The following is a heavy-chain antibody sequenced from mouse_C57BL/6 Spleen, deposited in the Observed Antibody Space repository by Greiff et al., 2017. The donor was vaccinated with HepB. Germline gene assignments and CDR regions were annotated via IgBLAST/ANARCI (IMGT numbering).Heavy chain of an antibody. CDR3: ARVGYGSSYGFAY. J-gene: IGHJ3*01. Sequence: DVKLVESGGGLVKPGGSLKLSCAASGFTFSSYAMSWVRQTPEKRLEWVATISDGGSYTYYPDNVKGRFTISRDNAKNNLYLQMSHLKSEDTAMYYCARVGYGSSYGFAYWGQGTLVTVSA. V-gene: IGHV5-4*03. CDR1: GFTFSSYA. CDR2: ISDGGSYT. D-gene: IGHD1-1*01.